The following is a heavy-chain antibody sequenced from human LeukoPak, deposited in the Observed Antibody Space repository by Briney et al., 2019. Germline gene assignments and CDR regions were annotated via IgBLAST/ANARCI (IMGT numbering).Heavy chain of an antibody. V-gene: IGHV3-11*04. D-gene: IGHD3-22*01. CDR1: GFTFSDYY. Sequence: PGGSLRLSCAASGFTFSDYYMSWIRQAPGKGLEWVSYISSSGSTIYYADSVKGRFTISRDNAKNSLYLQMNSLRAEDTAVYYCARTDSSGYYYFDYWGQGTLVTVSS. CDR2: ISSSGSTI. CDR3: ARTDSSGYYYFDY. J-gene: IGHJ4*02.